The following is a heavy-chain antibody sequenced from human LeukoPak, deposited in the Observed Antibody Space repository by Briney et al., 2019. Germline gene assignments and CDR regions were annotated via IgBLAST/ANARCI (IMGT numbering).Heavy chain of an antibody. J-gene: IGHJ5*02. D-gene: IGHD1-1*01. CDR3: AREGNVVNWFDP. CDR1: GGTFSSYA. CDR2: IIPIFGTA. Sequence: GASVKVSCKASGGTFSSYAISWVRQAPGQGLEWMGGIIPIFGTANYAQKFQGRVTITADESTSTAYMELSSLRSEDTAVYHCAREGNVVNWFDPWGQGTLVTVSS. V-gene: IGHV1-69*13.